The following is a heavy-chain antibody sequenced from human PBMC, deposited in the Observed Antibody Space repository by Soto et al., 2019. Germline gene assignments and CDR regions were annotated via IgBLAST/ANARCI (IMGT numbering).Heavy chain of an antibody. CDR2: ISGHNGNT. CDR1: GYTFTNHG. Sequence: QVQLVQSGAEVKKPGASVKVSCKASGYTFTNHGISWVRHAPGQGLEWLGWISGHNGNTKYAQRLQGRVTMTTDTSTSTAYMELRSLKSDDTAVYYCARDLYPLAYYFDYWGQGTLVTVSS. J-gene: IGHJ4*02. V-gene: IGHV1-18*01. CDR3: ARDLYPLAYYFDY.